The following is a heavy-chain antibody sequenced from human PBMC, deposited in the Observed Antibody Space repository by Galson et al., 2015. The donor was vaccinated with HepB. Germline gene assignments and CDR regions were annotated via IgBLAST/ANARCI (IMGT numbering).Heavy chain of an antibody. D-gene: IGHD1-14*01. CDR1: GFTFDDYG. V-gene: IGHV3-20*04. J-gene: IGHJ5*02. Sequence: SLRLSCAASGFTFDDYGMSWVRQAPGKGLEWVSGINWNGGSTGYADSVKGRFTISRDNAKNSLYLQMNSLRAEDTALYYCARDIRLSTLSPSWFDPWGQGTLVTVSS. CDR2: INWNGGST. CDR3: ARDIRLSTLSPSWFDP.